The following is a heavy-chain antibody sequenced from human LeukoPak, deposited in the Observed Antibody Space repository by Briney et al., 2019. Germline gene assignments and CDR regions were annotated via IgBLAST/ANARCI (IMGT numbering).Heavy chain of an antibody. CDR1: GFPFSSYV. Sequence: PGGPLRLSSSASGFPFSSYVMFWVCQPPGKGLEYVSAVSSIGGSTYYADSVKGRFTISRDNSKNTLYLQMISLRPEDTAVYYCVKEGNGAFDIWGQGTMVTVSS. D-gene: IGHD2-8*01. CDR2: VSSIGGST. V-gene: IGHV3-64D*09. CDR3: VKEGNGAFDI. J-gene: IGHJ3*02.